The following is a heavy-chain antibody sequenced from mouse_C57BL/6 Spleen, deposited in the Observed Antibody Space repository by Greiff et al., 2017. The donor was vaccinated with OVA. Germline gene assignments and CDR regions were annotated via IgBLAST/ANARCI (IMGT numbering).Heavy chain of an antibody. Sequence: EVQLQQSGPELVKPGASVKMSCKASGYTFTDYNMHWVKQSHGKSLEWIGYINPNNGGTSYNQKFKGKATLTVNKSSSTAYMELRSLTSEDSAVYYCARRGAYDGYYHWYFDVWGTGTTVTVSS. J-gene: IGHJ1*03. CDR3: ARRGAYDGYYHWYFDV. CDR1: GYTFTDYN. CDR2: INPNNGGT. V-gene: IGHV1-22*01. D-gene: IGHD2-3*01.